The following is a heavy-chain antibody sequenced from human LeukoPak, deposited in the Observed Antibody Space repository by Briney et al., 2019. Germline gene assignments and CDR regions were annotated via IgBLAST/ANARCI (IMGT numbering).Heavy chain of an antibody. V-gene: IGHV4-34*01. CDR1: GGSFSGYY. D-gene: IGHD6-19*01. CDR2: INHSGST. J-gene: IGHJ3*02. Sequence: SETLSLTCAVYGGSFSGYYWSWIRQPPGKGLEWIGEINHSGSTNYSPSLKSRVTISVDTSKNQFSLKLSSVTAADTAVYYCARTYSSGRDAFDIWGQGTMVTVSS. CDR3: ARTYSSGRDAFDI.